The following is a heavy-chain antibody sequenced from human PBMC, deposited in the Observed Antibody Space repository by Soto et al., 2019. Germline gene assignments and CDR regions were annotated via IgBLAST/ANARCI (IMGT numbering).Heavy chain of an antibody. CDR1: GFTFSSYD. CDR3: ARSDSSGWYYFDY. V-gene: IGHV3-13*01. Sequence: PGGSVRLSCAASGFTFSSYDMHWVRQATGKGLEWVSAIGTAGDTYYPGSVKGRFTISRENAKNSLYLQMNSLRAGDTAVYYCARSDSSGWYYFDYWGQGTLVTVSS. D-gene: IGHD6-19*01. J-gene: IGHJ4*02. CDR2: IGTAGDT.